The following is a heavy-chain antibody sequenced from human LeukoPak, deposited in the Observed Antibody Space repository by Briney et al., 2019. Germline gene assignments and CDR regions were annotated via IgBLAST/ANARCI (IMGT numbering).Heavy chain of an antibody. V-gene: IGHV2-5*01. Sequence: KVSGPTLVNPTQTLTLTCTFSGFSLSTSGVGVGWIRQPPGEALGWLALIFWNDDKRYSPSLKSRLTITRDTSKNQVVLTVTNMDPVDTATYYCAHSSWYEVFDYWGQGTLVTVSS. CDR2: IFWNDDK. CDR1: GFSLSTSGVG. D-gene: IGHD6-13*01. J-gene: IGHJ4*02. CDR3: AHSSWYEVFDY.